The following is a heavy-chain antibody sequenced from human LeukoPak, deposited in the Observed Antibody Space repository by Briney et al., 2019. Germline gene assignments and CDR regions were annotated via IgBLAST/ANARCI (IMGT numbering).Heavy chain of an antibody. D-gene: IGHD1-26*01. J-gene: IGHJ4*02. Sequence: SETLSLTCTVSGGSISSYYWSWIWQPPGKGLEWMENIYYSGSTNYNPSLKSRVTISVDTSKKQFSLKLSSVTAADTAVYYCARRSYGEGWPFDYWGQGTLVTVSS. CDR2: IYYSGST. CDR3: ARRSYGEGWPFDY. CDR1: GGSISSYY. V-gene: IGHV4-59*01.